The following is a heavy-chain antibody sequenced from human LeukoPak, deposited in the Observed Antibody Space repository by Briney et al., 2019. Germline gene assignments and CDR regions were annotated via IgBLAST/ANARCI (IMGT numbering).Heavy chain of an antibody. CDR3: AKAPHIVVVPAAYFDY. D-gene: IGHD2-2*01. Sequence: GGSLRLSCAASGFAFSSYAMSWVRQAPGKGLEWVSAIGGSGGSTYYADSVKGRFTISRDNSKNTLYLQMNSLRAEDTAVYYCAKAPHIVVVPAAYFDYWGQGTLVTVSS. J-gene: IGHJ4*02. CDR1: GFAFSSYA. V-gene: IGHV3-23*01. CDR2: IGGSGGST.